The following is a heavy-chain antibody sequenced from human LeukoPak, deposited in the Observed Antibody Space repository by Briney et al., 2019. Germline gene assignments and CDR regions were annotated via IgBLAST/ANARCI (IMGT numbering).Heavy chain of an antibody. J-gene: IGHJ4*02. Sequence: GESLRLSCAATGFSFRDRYMSWIRQAPGKGVEWVAYISPNSDNIHYADSVKGRFTISRDNAKNSLYLQMNSLRAEDTAVYYCANLGITGTTEYWGQGTLVTVSS. D-gene: IGHD1-20*01. CDR2: ISPNSDNI. V-gene: IGHV3-11*01. CDR1: GFSFRDRY. CDR3: ANLGITGTTEY.